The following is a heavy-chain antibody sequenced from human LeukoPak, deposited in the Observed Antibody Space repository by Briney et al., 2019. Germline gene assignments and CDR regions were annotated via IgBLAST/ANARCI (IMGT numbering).Heavy chain of an antibody. CDR1: GNTLRELP. D-gene: IGHD3-3*01. Sequence: ASVKVSCKLSGNTLRELPIQWVRRAVGKGLEWMAGFDPENAEIVYAQKFQGRVTMTEDTSTNTAYMELTSLTSDDTALYYCATRGSDFWSGFDYWGQGTQVTVSS. J-gene: IGHJ4*02. V-gene: IGHV1-24*01. CDR2: FDPENAEI. CDR3: ATRGSDFWSGFDY.